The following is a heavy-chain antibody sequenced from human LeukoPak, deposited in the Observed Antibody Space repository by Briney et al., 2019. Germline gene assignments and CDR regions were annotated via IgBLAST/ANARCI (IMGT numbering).Heavy chain of an antibody. CDR1: GGSISSGGYY. CDR3: ARDSNFWSGYYDRGNGMDV. V-gene: IGHV4-31*03. J-gene: IGHJ6*02. Sequence: SSETLSLTCTVSGGSISSGGYYWSWIRQHPGKGLEWIGYIYYSGSAYCNPSLKSRVTISVDTSKNQFSLKLSSVTAADTAVYYCARDSNFWSGYYDRGNGMDVWGQGTTVTVSS. CDR2: IYYSGSA. D-gene: IGHD3-3*01.